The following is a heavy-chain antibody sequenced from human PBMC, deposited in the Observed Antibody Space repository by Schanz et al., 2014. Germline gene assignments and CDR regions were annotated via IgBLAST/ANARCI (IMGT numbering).Heavy chain of an antibody. CDR3: TKFETRTGTNY. CDR2: ISSDGSIQ. D-gene: IGHD1-1*01. Sequence: QVQLVESGGGVVQPGRSLRLSCAASGFTFSAYGMHWVRQAPGKGLEWVAVISSDGSIQFYADSVKGRFTISRDNSKNTLYLQMSSLRAEDTAVYYCTKFETRTGTNYWGQGTLVTVSS. V-gene: IGHV3-30*19. CDR1: GFTFSAYG. J-gene: IGHJ4*02.